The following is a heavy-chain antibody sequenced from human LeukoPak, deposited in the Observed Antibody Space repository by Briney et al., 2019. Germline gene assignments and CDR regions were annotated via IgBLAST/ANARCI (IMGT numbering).Heavy chain of an antibody. CDR3: AKERCSGGTCYLDY. Sequence: GGSLRLSCAASGFTFSIYGIYWVRQAPGKGLGCVAFIRNDGSNTYYADSVKGRFTISRDNSKNTLYLQMNSLRTEDTAVYYRAKERCSGGTCYLDYWGQGTLVTVSS. CDR1: GFTFSIYG. J-gene: IGHJ4*02. V-gene: IGHV3-30*02. D-gene: IGHD2-15*01. CDR2: IRNDGSNT.